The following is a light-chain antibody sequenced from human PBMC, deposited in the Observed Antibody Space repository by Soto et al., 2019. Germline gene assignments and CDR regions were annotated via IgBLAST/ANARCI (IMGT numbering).Light chain of an antibody. Sequence: EIVLTQSPGTLSLSPGERATLSCRASQSVSSSYLAWYQQKPGQAPRLLIYGASSRATGIADRFSGSGSGTDFTLTIYRLEPEDFVVYYCQQYGSSPLTFGGGTKVEIK. CDR3: QQYGSSPLT. V-gene: IGKV3-20*01. CDR1: QSVSSSY. J-gene: IGKJ4*01. CDR2: GAS.